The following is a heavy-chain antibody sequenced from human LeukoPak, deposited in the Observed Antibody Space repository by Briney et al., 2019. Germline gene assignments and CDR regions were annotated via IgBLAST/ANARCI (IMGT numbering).Heavy chain of an antibody. Sequence: PSETLSLTCTVSGGSMSSHYWSWFRQPPGKGLEWIGYIYYSGSTNYNPSLKSRIAISVDTSKNQFSLKLSSVTAADTAVYYCARIYPFWSGPYSTSYYFDNWGQGTLVAVSS. D-gene: IGHD3-3*01. CDR3: ARIYPFWSGPYSTSYYFDN. V-gene: IGHV4-59*11. CDR2: IYYSGST. CDR1: GGSMSSHY. J-gene: IGHJ4*02.